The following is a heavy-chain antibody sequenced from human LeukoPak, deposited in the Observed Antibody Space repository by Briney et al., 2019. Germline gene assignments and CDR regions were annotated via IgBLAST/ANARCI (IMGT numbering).Heavy chain of an antibody. CDR2: INPNSGGT. CDR3: ARGPDILTGYQGPIDY. J-gene: IGHJ4*02. CDR1: GYTFTGYY. V-gene: IGHV1-2*04. D-gene: IGHD3-9*01. Sequence: ASVKVSCKASGYTFTGYYMHWVRQAPGQGLEWMGWINPNSGGTNYAQKFQGWVTMTRDTSISTAYMELSRLRSDDTAVYYCARGPDILTGYQGPIDYWGQGTLVTVSS.